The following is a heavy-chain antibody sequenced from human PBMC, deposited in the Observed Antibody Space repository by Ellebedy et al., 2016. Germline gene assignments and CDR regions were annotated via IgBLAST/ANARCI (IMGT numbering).Heavy chain of an antibody. CDR2: IDSTGST. CDR3: ARLRLGSGFDY. V-gene: IGHV4-30-4*01. CDR1: GDSISSGNYY. J-gene: IGHJ4*02. Sequence: LRLXXSVSGDSISSGNYYWSWIRQPPGKGLEWIGNIDSTGSTDHNPSLKSRLTISVDTSKNQFSLKVTSVTAADTAMYYCARLRLGSGFDYWGQGALVTVS. D-gene: IGHD3-10*01.